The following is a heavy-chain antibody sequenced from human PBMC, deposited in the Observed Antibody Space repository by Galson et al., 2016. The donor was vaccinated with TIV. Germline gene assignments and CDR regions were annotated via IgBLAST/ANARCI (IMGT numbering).Heavy chain of an antibody. CDR2: ITANGDHA. V-gene: IGHV3-23*01. Sequence: SLRLSCAASGFTFSEYILNWVRQPPGKGLERVSSITANGDHAFYTDSVKGRFTIFRDNSNNMLYLQMNSLRAEDTAVYYCANWGGLASWGQGTLVTVSS. D-gene: IGHD3-16*01. CDR3: ANWGGLAS. J-gene: IGHJ4*02. CDR1: GFTFSEYI.